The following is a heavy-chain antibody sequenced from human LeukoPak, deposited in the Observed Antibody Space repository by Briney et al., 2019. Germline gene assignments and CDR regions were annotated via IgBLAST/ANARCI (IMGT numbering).Heavy chain of an antibody. V-gene: IGHV3-7*03. J-gene: IGHJ4*02. Sequence: GGSLRLSCAAFGFTFSSYAMSWVRQAPGKGLEWVANIKQDGSEKQYVDSVKGRFAISRDNAKKSLYLQINTLRAEGTAVYYCVRGPHIAATSYWGQGTLVTVSS. CDR1: GFTFSSYA. CDR3: VRGPHIAATSY. CDR2: IKQDGSEK. D-gene: IGHD6-25*01.